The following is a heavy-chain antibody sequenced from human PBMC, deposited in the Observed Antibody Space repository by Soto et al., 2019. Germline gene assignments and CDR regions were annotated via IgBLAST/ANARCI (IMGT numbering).Heavy chain of an antibody. CDR3: AKDMRSSQGGSYAAEL. CDR2: ISWNSGNI. D-gene: IGHD3-10*01. Sequence: GGSLRLSCAASGFFFEDYAMHWVRQAPGKGLEWVSGISWNSGNIGYADSAKGRFTISRDNAKNSLYLQMNSLRTEDTAFYFCAKDMRSSQGGSYAAELWGQGTLVTVSS. J-gene: IGHJ4*02. CDR1: GFFFEDYA. V-gene: IGHV3-9*01.